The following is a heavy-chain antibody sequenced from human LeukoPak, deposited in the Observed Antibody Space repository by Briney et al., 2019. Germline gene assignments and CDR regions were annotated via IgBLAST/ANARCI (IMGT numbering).Heavy chain of an antibody. J-gene: IGHJ4*02. CDR3: ARDRSDSSSSYFDY. D-gene: IGHD6-6*01. CDR1: GGSVSSGSYY. Sequence: SETLSLTCTVSGGSVSSGSYYWSWIRQPPGQGLEWNGYIYYSGSTNYNPSLKSRVTISVDTSKNQFSLKLSPVTAADTAVYYCARDRSDSSSSYFDYWGQGTLVTVSS. CDR2: IYYSGST. V-gene: IGHV4-61*01.